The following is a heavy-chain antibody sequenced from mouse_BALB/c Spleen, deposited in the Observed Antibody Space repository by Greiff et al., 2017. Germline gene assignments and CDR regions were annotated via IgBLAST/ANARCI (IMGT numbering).Heavy chain of an antibody. CDR3: ARHNGNYRYAMDY. Sequence: EVKLVESGGDLVKPGGSLKLSCAASGFTFSSYGMSWVRQTPDKRLEWVATISSGGSYTYYPDSVKGRFTISRDNAKNTLYLQMSSLKSEDTAMYYCARHNGNYRYAMDYWGQGTSVTVSS. CDR1: GFTFSSYG. V-gene: IGHV5-6*01. D-gene: IGHD2-1*01. J-gene: IGHJ4*01. CDR2: ISSGGSYT.